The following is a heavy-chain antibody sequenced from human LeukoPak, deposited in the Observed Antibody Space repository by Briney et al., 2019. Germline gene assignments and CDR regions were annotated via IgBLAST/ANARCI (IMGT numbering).Heavy chain of an antibody. CDR2: ISSSSTI. CDR3: ARAPYYYDREYYFDY. D-gene: IGHD3-22*01. J-gene: IGHJ4*02. V-gene: IGHV3-48*04. CDR1: GFTFSSYS. Sequence: GGSLRLSCAASGFTFSSYSMNWVRQAPGKGLEWVSYISSSSTIYYADSVKGRFTISRDNAKNSLYLQMNSLRAEDTAVYYCARAPYYYDREYYFDYWGQGTLVTVSS.